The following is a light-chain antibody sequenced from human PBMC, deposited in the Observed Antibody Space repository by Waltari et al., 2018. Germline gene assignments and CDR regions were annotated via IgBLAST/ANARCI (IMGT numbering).Light chain of an antibody. CDR3: YSRNNSGDHLRV. Sequence: SSELTQDPAVSVALGQTVRITCQGDSLRGYYASWYQQKPGQAPVLIIYGKNTRPSGNPDRFSGSSSGNTGSLTITGAQAEDEADYYCYSRNNSGDHLRVFGTGTKVTVL. CDR2: GKN. J-gene: IGLJ1*01. CDR1: SLRGYY. V-gene: IGLV3-19*01.